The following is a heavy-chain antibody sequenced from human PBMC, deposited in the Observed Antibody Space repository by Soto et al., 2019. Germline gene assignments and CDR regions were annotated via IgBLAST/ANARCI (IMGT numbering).Heavy chain of an antibody. Sequence: SETLSLTCTVSGASIYSYYWSWIRQPAGKGLEWIGRVDTSGSASYNPSLRSRVTMSLDTSNNQFSLKLNSVTAADTAVYYCARESSRSEFHYWGQATLVTAPQ. CDR2: VDTSGSA. V-gene: IGHV4-4*07. CDR1: GASIYSYY. CDR3: ARESSRSEFHY. J-gene: IGHJ4*02.